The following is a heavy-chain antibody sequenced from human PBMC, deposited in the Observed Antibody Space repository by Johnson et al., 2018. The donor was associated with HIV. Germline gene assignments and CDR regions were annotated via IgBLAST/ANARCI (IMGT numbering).Heavy chain of an antibody. CDR2: IKQDGSEK. J-gene: IGHJ3*02. CDR3: ARVAYYDSSGYLGVYALDI. CDR1: GFTFSSYW. D-gene: IGHD3-22*01. Sequence: VQLVESGGGLVQPGGSLRLSCAASGFTFSSYWMSWVRQAPGKGLEWVANIKQDGSEKYYVDSVKGRFTISRDNAKNSLYLQMNSLRAEDTAVYYCARVAYYDSSGYLGVYALDIWGQGTMVTVSS. V-gene: IGHV3-7*01.